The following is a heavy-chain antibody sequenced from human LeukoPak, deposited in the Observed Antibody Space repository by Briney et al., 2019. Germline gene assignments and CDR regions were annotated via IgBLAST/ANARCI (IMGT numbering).Heavy chain of an antibody. CDR2: ISWNSGSI. Sequence: TGGSLRLSCVASGFTFTSYWMHWVRQAPGKGLEWVSGISWNSGSIGYADSVKGRFTISRDNAKNSLYLQMNSLRAEDMALYYCAKELGYCSSTSCWYYFDYWGQGTLVTVSS. CDR3: AKELGYCSSTSCWYYFDY. CDR1: GFTFTSYW. V-gene: IGHV3-9*03. D-gene: IGHD2-2*01. J-gene: IGHJ4*02.